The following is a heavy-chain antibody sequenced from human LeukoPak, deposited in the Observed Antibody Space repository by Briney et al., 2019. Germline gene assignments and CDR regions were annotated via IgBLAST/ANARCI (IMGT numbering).Heavy chain of an antibody. Sequence: SETLSLTCTVSGGSISSSSYYWGWIRQPPGTGLECIVCIYYSGSTHYNPSRKSRVTISIDTSKNQSSLKLSSVTAADTAVYYCARDTPPLIWTYYYDSSGIDYWGQGTLVTVSS. J-gene: IGHJ4*02. D-gene: IGHD3-22*01. V-gene: IGHV4-39*07. CDR2: IYYSGST. CDR1: GGSISSSSYY. CDR3: ARDTPPLIWTYYYDSSGIDY.